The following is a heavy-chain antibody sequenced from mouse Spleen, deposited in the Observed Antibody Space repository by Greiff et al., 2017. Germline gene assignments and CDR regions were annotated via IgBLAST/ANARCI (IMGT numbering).Heavy chain of an antibody. CDR3: ARWGSPGAMDY. V-gene: IGHV1-64*01. Sequence: VQLQQSGAELVKPGASVKLSCKASGYTFTSYWMHWVKQRPGQGLEWIGMIHPNSGSTNYNEKFKSKATLTVDKSSSTAYMQLSSLTSEDSAVYYCARWGSPGAMDYWGQGTSVTVSS. CDR2: IHPNSGST. CDR1: GYTFTSYW. J-gene: IGHJ4*01.